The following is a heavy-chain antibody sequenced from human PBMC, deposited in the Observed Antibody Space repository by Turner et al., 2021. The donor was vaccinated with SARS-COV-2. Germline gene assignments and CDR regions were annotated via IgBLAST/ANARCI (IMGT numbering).Heavy chain of an antibody. CDR3: AGVPDSGSYNVLDY. J-gene: IGHJ4*02. CDR1: GSTFTGYY. CDR2: ISPNSGGT. Sequence: QVQLVQPGAEVKKPGAAVQVSCTASGSTFTGYYMHWVRQEPGEGLEWKGWISPNSGGTNFAQKFQSGVTMTSDTSIRTAYMEQSRLGSDDTAGYYCAGVPDSGSYNVLDYWGQGTLVTVSS. D-gene: IGHD1-26*01. V-gene: IGHV1-2*02.